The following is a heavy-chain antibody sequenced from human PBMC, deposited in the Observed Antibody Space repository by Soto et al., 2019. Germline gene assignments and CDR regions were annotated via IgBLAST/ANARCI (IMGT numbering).Heavy chain of an antibody. CDR2: IYYSGSP. J-gene: IGHJ4*02. CDR3: ARDVSPTY. CDR1: GHSITDYY. V-gene: IGHV4-59*01. Sequence: SATLSLSFILSGHSITDYYWTWIRQPPVKGLEWIGHIYYSGSPNYNPSLKSLVTISVDTSKSQFSLKLSSVTAADTAVYYCARDVSPTYWGQGMLVTVS.